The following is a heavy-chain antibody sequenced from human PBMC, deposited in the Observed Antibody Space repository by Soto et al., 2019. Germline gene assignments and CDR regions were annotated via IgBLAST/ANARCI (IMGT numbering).Heavy chain of an antibody. CDR3: ARDGITGTISGYYYGMDV. CDR2: INPNSGGT. D-gene: IGHD1-20*01. V-gene: IGHV1-2*04. Sequence: ASVKVSCKASGYTFTGYYMHWVRQAPGQGLEWMGWINPNSGGTNYAQKFQGWVTMTRDTSISTAYMELSRLRSDDTAVYYCARDGITGTISGYYYGMDVWGQGTTVTVSS. J-gene: IGHJ6*02. CDR1: GYTFTGYY.